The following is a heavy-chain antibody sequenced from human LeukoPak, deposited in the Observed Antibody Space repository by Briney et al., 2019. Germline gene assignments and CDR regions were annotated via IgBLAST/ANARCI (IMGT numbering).Heavy chain of an antibody. CDR1: GGTFSNYG. CDR2: IIPLSGTT. D-gene: IGHD3-10*01. V-gene: IGHV1-69*13. CDR3: ARFDPGVHPGDY. Sequence: ASVKVSCKVSGGTFSNYGIGWVRQAPGQGLEWMGGIIPLSGTTNYAENLQGRVTMTADEFTTTAYMESSSLRFDDTAVYYCARFDPGVHPGDYWGQGTLVTVSS. J-gene: IGHJ4*02.